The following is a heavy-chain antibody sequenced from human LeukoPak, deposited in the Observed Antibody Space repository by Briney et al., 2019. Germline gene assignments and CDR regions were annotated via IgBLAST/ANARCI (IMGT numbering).Heavy chain of an antibody. Sequence: SETLSLTCTVSGGSISSGDYYWSWIRQPPGKGLEWIGYICYSGSTYYNPSLKSRVTISVDTSKNQFFLKLSSVTAADTAVYYCARVGDGYNEGVIDYWGQGTLVTVSS. CDR1: GGSISSGDYY. CDR3: ARVGDGYNEGVIDY. V-gene: IGHV4-30-4*01. D-gene: IGHD5-24*01. J-gene: IGHJ4*02. CDR2: ICYSGST.